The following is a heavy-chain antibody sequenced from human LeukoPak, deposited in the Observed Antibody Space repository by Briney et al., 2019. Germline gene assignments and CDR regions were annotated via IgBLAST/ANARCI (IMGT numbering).Heavy chain of an antibody. CDR3: ARGTYDFWSGYHPFDY. CDR2: ISSSGSTI. CDR1: GGSISSYY. V-gene: IGHV3-11*04. J-gene: IGHJ4*02. D-gene: IGHD3-3*01. Sequence: LSLTCTVSGGSISSYYWSWIRQAPGKGLEWVSYISSSGSTIYYADSVKGRFTISRDNAKNSLYLQMNSLRAEDTAVYYCARGTYDFWSGYHPFDYWGQGTLVTVSS.